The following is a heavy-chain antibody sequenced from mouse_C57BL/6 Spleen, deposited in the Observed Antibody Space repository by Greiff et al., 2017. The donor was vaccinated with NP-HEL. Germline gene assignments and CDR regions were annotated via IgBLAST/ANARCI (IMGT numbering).Heavy chain of an antibody. J-gene: IGHJ2*01. D-gene: IGHD1-1*01. CDR1: GYTFTSYD. CDR2: IYPRDGST. Sequence: QVQLKQSGPELVKPGASVKLSCKASGYTFTSYDINWVKQRPGQGLEWIGWIYPRDGSTKYNEKFKGKATLTVDTSSSTAYMELHSLTSEDSAVYFCARYGITTVVAKDYWGQGTTLTVSS. V-gene: IGHV1-85*01. CDR3: ARYGITTVVAKDY.